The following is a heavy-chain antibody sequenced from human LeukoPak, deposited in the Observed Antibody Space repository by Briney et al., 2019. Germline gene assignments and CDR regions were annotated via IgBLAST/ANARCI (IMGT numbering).Heavy chain of an antibody. J-gene: IGHJ4*02. CDR2: FDPEDGET. CDR3: ATEGYGGNRQFDY. Sequence: ASVKVSCKVSGYTLTELSMHWVRQAPGKGLEWMGCFDPEDGETIYAQKLQGRVTMTEDTSTDTAYMELSSLRSEDTAVYYCATEGYGGNRQFDYWGQGTLVTVSS. CDR1: GYTLTELS. V-gene: IGHV1-24*01. D-gene: IGHD4-23*01.